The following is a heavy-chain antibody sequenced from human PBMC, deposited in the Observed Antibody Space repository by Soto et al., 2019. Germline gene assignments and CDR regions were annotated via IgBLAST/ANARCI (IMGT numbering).Heavy chain of an antibody. CDR1: GFIFSNYA. J-gene: IGHJ4*02. CDR3: AKAEGWLIQSDFDY. CDR2: ISGSGSST. D-gene: IGHD6-19*01. V-gene: IGHV3-23*01. Sequence: PGGSLRLSCAASGFIFSNYAMSWVRQAPGKGLEWVSGISGSGSSTYYTDSVKGRYNISRDNSKNTLYLKLNSLRAEDTAIYFCAKAEGWLIQSDFDYWGQGTRVTVSS.